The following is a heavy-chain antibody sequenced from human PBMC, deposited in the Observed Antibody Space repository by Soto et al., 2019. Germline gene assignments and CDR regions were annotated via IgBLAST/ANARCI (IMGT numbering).Heavy chain of an antibody. CDR2: IYYSGST. V-gene: IGHV4-39*01. Sequence: QLQLQESGPGLVKPSETLSLTCTVSGGSISSSSYYWGWIRQPPGKGLEWIGSIYYSGSTYYNPSLKSRVTISVDTSKNQFSLKLSSVTAADTAVYYCARHEGARTEWLVPFDYWGQGTLVTVSS. D-gene: IGHD6-19*01. J-gene: IGHJ4*02. CDR3: ARHEGARTEWLVPFDY. CDR1: GGSISSSSYY.